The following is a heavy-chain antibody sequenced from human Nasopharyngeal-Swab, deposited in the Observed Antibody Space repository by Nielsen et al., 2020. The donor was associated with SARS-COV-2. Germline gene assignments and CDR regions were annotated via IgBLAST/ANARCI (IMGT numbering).Heavy chain of an antibody. CDR3: AKDRYCSSTSCHYYYYYYMDV. V-gene: IGHV3-23*01. CDR1: GFTFSSYA. D-gene: IGHD2-2*01. CDR2: ISGSGGST. Sequence: GESLKISCAASGFTFSSYAMSWVRQAPGRGLEWVSAISGSGGSTYYADSGKGRFTISRDNPKNTLYLQMNSLRAEDTAVYYCAKDRYCSSTSCHYYYYYYMDVWGKGTTVTVSS. J-gene: IGHJ6*03.